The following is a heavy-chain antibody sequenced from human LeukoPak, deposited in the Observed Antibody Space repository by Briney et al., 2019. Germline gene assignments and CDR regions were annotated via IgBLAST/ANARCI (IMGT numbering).Heavy chain of an antibody. CDR2: IYHSGST. CDR3: ARGNTVLLWFGESRGWFDP. J-gene: IGHJ5*02. D-gene: IGHD3-10*01. CDR1: GYSISSGYY. V-gene: IGHV4-38-2*02. Sequence: SETLSLTCTVSGYSISSGYYWGWIRQPPGKGLEWIGSIYHSGSTYYNPSLKSRVTISVDTSKNQFSLKLSSVTAADTAVYYCARGNTVLLWFGESRGWFDPWGQGTLVTVSS.